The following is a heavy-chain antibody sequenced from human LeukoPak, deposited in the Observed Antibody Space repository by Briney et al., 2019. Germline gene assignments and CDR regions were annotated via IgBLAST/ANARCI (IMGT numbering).Heavy chain of an antibody. CDR1: GFTFSSYA. D-gene: IGHD3-22*01. CDR3: AKDGYYDSSGYYSGYFDY. Sequence: GGSLRLSCAASGFTFSSYAMSWVRQAPGKGLEWVSAISGSGGSTYYADSVKGRFTISRDNAKNSLYLQMNSLRAEDMALYYCAKDGYYDSSGYYSGYFDYWGQGTLVTVSS. J-gene: IGHJ4*02. V-gene: IGHV3-23*01. CDR2: ISGSGGST.